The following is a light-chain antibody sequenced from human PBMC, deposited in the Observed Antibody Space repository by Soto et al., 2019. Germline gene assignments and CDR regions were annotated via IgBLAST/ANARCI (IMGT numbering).Light chain of an antibody. Sequence: EIVLTQSPATLSLSPGERATLSCRASQAVGHYLAWYQQKPGQAPRLLIYDISYRATGIPARFTGSGSGTDFTFTISSREPEDFAVYYCQQRSNWPRTFGRGTKVEIK. CDR2: DIS. CDR1: QAVGHY. CDR3: QQRSNWPRT. J-gene: IGKJ1*01. V-gene: IGKV3-11*01.